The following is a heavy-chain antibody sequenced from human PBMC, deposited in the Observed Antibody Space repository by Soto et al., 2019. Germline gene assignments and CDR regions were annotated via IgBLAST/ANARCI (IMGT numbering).Heavy chain of an antibody. CDR1: GFSFNTYA. V-gene: IGHV3-23*01. CDR2: MSGSGDNT. CDR3: AKGEDYSNPRRRGMNYGMDV. D-gene: IGHD4-4*01. Sequence: EVQLLESGGALVQPGGSLRLSCAASGFSFNTYAMSWVRQAPGKGLEWVSGMSGSGDNTFYADSVKGRFTISRDNSKNTLYLLMNSLRAEDTAVYHCAKGEDYSNPRRRGMNYGMDVWGQGTTVIVSS. J-gene: IGHJ6*02.